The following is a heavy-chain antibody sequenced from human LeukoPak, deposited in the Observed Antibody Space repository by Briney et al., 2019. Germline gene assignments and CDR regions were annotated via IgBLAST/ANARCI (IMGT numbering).Heavy chain of an antibody. CDR1: GGSISSGGYY. J-gene: IGHJ4*02. V-gene: IGHV4-31*03. CDR3: ARESVGRGSGSYTDY. CDR2: IYYSGST. D-gene: IGHD3-10*01. Sequence: SETLSLTCTVSGGSISSGGYYWSWIRQHPVKGLEWIGYIYYSGSTYYNPSLKSRVTISVDTSKNQFSLKLSSVTAADTAVYYCARESVGRGSGSYTDYWGQGTLVTVSS.